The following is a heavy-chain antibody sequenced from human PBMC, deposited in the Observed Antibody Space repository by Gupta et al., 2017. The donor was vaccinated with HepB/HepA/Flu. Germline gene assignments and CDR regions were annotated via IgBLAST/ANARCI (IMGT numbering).Heavy chain of an antibody. J-gene: IGHJ4*02. CDR1: GFTFSSYR. V-gene: IGHV3-48*02. Sequence: EVLLVESGGGLVQPGRTLRLSWAASGFTFSSYRMNGVRRAPVKGLEWVSHITCSTSTISYAASVKGRFTISRDNAKNSLYLQMNSLRDEDTAVYYCAPGSSEKQLGYYFDYWGQGTLVTVSS. CDR3: APGSSEKQLGYYFDY. CDR2: ITCSTSTI. D-gene: IGHD6-13*01.